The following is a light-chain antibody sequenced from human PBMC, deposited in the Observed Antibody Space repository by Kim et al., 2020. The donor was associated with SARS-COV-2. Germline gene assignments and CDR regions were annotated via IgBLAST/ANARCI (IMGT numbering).Light chain of an antibody. CDR2: ETS. Sequence: DIQMTQSPSSLSASVGDRVTITCRASQSVSSYLNWYQQKPGKAPKLLIYETSNLQSGVPSRFSGSGSGTGFTLSVSSLQPEDSGTYHCQQSYSTLSFGGGTKVDIK. CDR3: QQSYSTLS. V-gene: IGKV1-39*01. CDR1: QSVSSY. J-gene: IGKJ4*01.